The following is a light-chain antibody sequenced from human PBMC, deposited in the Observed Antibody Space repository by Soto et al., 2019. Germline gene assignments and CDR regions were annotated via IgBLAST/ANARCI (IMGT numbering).Light chain of an antibody. CDR3: QQYRNSPLT. J-gene: IGKJ4*01. V-gene: IGKV3-20*01. Sequence: EIVLTQSPCTLSLSPGERATLSCRASQSVSSSYLAWYQQKPGQAPRLLIYDASSRATGIPDRFSGSGSGTDFTLTISRLEPEDFAVYYCQQYRNSPLTFGGGTKVDI. CDR1: QSVSSSY. CDR2: DAS.